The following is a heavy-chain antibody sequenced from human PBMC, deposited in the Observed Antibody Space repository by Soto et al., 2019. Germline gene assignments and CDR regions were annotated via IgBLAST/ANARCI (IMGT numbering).Heavy chain of an antibody. V-gene: IGHV1-69*02. D-gene: IGHD2-2*01. CDR3: ASELVSTLDPASYYYYGMDV. CDR1: GGTFSSYT. CDR2: IIPILGIA. J-gene: IGHJ6*02. Sequence: QVQLVQSGAEVKKPGSSVKVSCKASGGTFSSYTISWVRQAPGQGLEWMGRIIPILGIANYAQKFQGRVKITADKSTSTASMELSSLRSEDTAVYYCASELVSTLDPASYYYYGMDVWGQGTTVTVSS.